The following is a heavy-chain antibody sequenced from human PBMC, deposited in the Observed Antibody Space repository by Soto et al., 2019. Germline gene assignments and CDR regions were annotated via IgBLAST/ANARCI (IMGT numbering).Heavy chain of an antibody. CDR3: ARTPEYCGGDCYSDSSNCFDT. CDR2: IIPIFGTA. V-gene: IGHV1-69*06. Sequence: SVKVSCKASGGTFSSYAISWVRQAPGQGLEWMGGIIPIFGTANYAQKFQGRVTITADKSTSTAYMELSSLRSEDTAVYYCARTPEYCGGDCYSDSSNCFDTWGQGTLVTVSS. D-gene: IGHD2-21*02. J-gene: IGHJ5*02. CDR1: GGTFSSYA.